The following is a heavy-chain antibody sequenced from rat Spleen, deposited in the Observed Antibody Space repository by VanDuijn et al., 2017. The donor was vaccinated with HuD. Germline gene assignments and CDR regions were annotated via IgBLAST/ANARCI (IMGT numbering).Heavy chain of an antibody. CDR1: GFSLTNYG. CDR3: TREYLYKKGFDY. CDR2: IWGNGSP. D-gene: IGHD1-4*01. J-gene: IGHJ2*01. V-gene: IGHV2-13*01. Sequence: QVQLKESGPGLVQPSQTLSLTCTVSGFSLTNYGVIWVRQPPGKGLEWMGVIWGNGSPNYNSALKSRLSISRDTSKSQVYLKMNSLQTDDTGTYYCTREYLYKKGFDYWGQGVMVTVSS.